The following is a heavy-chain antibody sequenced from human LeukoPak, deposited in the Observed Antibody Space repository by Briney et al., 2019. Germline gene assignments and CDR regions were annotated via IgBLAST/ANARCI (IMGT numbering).Heavy chain of an antibody. D-gene: IGHD2-2*01. V-gene: IGHV3-30*04. CDR3: ARVLWEMVPAAPIDY. CDR2: ISYDGSNK. J-gene: IGHJ4*02. CDR1: GFTFSSYA. Sequence: PGRSLRPSCAASGFTFSSYAMHWVRQAPGKGLEWVAVISYDGSNKYYADSVKGRFTISRDNSKNTLYLQMNSLRAEDTAVYYCARVLWEMVPAAPIDYWGQGALVTVSS.